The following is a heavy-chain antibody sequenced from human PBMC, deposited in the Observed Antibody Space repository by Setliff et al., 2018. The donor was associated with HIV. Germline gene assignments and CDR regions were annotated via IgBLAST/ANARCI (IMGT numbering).Heavy chain of an antibody. V-gene: IGHV3-21*04. Sequence: PGGSLRLSCAASGFTFSTYAMHWVRQAPGKGLEWVSSITSSGNYKSYADSVQGRFTISRDNADNSLYLDMNSLRAEDTAVYYCATDSSGYYLGGFDYWGQGTLVTVSS. CDR2: ITSSGNYK. D-gene: IGHD3-22*01. CDR3: ATDSSGYYLGGFDY. CDR1: GFTFSTYA. J-gene: IGHJ4*02.